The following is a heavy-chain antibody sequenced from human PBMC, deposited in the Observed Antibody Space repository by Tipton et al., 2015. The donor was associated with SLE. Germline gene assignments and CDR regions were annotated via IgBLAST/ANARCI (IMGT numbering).Heavy chain of an antibody. CDR2: INHGGST. CDR1: GESFGGYY. J-gene: IGHJ3*02. D-gene: IGHD3-16*02. CDR3: AQAHLWGSYRYASDI. V-gene: IGHV4-34*01. Sequence: LRLSCSIYGESFGGYYWSWIRQPPGKGLEWIGEINHGGSTNYNPSLKSRVTISVDTSKNQFSLKLSSVTAADTAVYYCAQAHLWGSYRYASDIWGQGTMVTVSS.